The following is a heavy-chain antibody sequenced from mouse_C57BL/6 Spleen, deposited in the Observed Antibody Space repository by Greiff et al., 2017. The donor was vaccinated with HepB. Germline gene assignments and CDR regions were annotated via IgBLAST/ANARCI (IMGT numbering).Heavy chain of an antibody. V-gene: IGHV1-64*01. Sequence: QVQLQQPGAELVKPGASVKLSCKASGYTFTSYWMHWVKQRPGQGLEWIGMIHPNSGSTNYNEKFKSKATLTVDKSSSTAYMQLSSLTSEDSAVYYCARYYGSSWNAMDYWGQGTSVTVSS. D-gene: IGHD1-1*01. CDR2: IHPNSGST. J-gene: IGHJ4*01. CDR1: GYTFTSYW. CDR3: ARYYGSSWNAMDY.